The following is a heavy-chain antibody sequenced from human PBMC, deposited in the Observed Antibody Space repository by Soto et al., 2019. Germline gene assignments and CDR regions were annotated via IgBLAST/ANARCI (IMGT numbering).Heavy chain of an antibody. CDR3: THSRCGGDCLQSYSSHYSYGMDV. CDR2: IYWDDDK. J-gene: IGHJ6*02. V-gene: IGHV2-5*02. CDR1: GFSLSTGGVG. D-gene: IGHD2-21*02. Sequence: QITLMESGPTLVKPTQTLTLTCTFSGFSLSTGGVGVGWIRQPPGKALEWLALIYWDDDKRYSPSLRSRLTITQDTSKNQVVLTLTNMDPVDTATYYCTHSRCGGDCLQSYSSHYSYGMDVWGQGTTVTVSS.